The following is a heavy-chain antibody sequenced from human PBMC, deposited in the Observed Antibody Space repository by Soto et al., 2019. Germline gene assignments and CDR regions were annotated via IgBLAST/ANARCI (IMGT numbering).Heavy chain of an antibody. J-gene: IGHJ4*02. CDR3: ARLQNFVNWSFDQ. V-gene: IGHV4-59*08. Sequence: SETLSLTCTVSGGSIISYYWSWIRQPPGKGLEWIGYIYYSGSTNYSPSFKSRVTMSVEPSKNQISLKLTSVTATDTAVYYCARLQNFVNWSFDQWGQGALVTVSS. CDR2: IYYSGST. D-gene: IGHD3-3*01. CDR1: GGSIISYY.